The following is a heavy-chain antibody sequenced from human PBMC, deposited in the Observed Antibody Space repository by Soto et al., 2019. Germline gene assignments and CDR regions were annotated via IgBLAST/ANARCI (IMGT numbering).Heavy chain of an antibody. Sequence: SETLSLTCAVYGGSFSGYYWSWIRQPPGKGLEWIGEINHSGSTNYNPSLKSRVTISVDTSKNQFSLKLSSVTAADTAVYYCARGSAYYDSSGAYYYYYGMDVWGQGTTVTV. CDR2: INHSGST. CDR1: GGSFSGYY. J-gene: IGHJ6*02. CDR3: ARGSAYYDSSGAYYYYYGMDV. D-gene: IGHD3-22*01. V-gene: IGHV4-34*01.